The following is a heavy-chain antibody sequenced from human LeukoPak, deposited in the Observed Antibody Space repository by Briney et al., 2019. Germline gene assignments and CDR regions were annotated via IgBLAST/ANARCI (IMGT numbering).Heavy chain of an antibody. Sequence: SETLSLTCAVYGGSFSGYYWSWIRQPPGKGLEWIGEIYYSRSTNYHPSLKSRVTISVDTSKNQFSLKLNPVTAADTAVYYCARRLGRKFGERFYYYHYMDVWGKGTTVTISS. D-gene: IGHD3-10*01. CDR3: ARRLGRKFGERFYYYHYMDV. CDR2: IYYSRST. CDR1: GGSFSGYY. V-gene: IGHV4-34*01. J-gene: IGHJ6*03.